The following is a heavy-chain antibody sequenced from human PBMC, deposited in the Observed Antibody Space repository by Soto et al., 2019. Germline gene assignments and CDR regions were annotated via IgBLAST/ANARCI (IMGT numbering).Heavy chain of an antibody. CDR1: GYNFITDW. CDR3: ARLSRASFALDV. V-gene: IGHV5-10-1*01. J-gene: IGHJ6*02. CDR2: IDPTESYT. D-gene: IGHD3-16*01. Sequence: GESLKISCKGSGYNFITDWISWVRQMPGKGLEWMGRIDPTESYTKYSPSFEGHVTISADKSISTAYLQWSSLKASDSAVYYCARLSRASFALDVWGQGTTVTVSS.